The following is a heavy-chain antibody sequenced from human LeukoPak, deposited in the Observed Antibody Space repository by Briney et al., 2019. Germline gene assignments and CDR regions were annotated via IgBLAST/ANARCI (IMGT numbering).Heavy chain of an antibody. CDR2: IRDDGINK. CDR1: GFTFSDYP. Sequence: GGSLRLSCEASGFTFSDYPMHWVRQAPGKGLEWVAFIRDDGINKYYADSVRGRFTISRDNSRNTLYLQMNSLRGEDTAVYYYAKLAQGLFDYWGRGTLVTVSS. V-gene: IGHV3-30*02. J-gene: IGHJ4*02. CDR3: AKLAQGLFDY.